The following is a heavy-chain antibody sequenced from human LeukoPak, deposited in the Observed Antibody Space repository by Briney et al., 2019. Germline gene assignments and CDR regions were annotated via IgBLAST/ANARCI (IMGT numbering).Heavy chain of an antibody. V-gene: IGHV1-18*01. CDR3: ARDRVGALVFDY. CDR2: ISAYNGNT. Sequence: ASVKVSCKASGYSFTSNVISWVRQAPGQGLEWMGWISAYNGNTNYAQKLQGRVTMTTDTSTSTAYMELRSLRSDDTAVYYCARDRVGALVFDYWGQGTLVTVSS. CDR1: GYSFTSNV. J-gene: IGHJ4*02. D-gene: IGHD1-26*01.